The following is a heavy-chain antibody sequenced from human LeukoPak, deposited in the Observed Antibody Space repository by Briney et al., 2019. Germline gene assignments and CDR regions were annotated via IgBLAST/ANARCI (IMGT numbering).Heavy chain of an antibody. CDR1: GGSISSSSSNC. D-gene: IGHD4-23*01. J-gene: IGHJ4*02. V-gene: IGHV4-4*02. Sequence: PSETLSLTCAVSGGSISSSSSNCWTWVRQPPGKGLEWIGKIYYSGATNYNPSLKSRVTMLLDKSNNQFSLKLNSVTAADTAVYYCARNGGNSDFDYWGQGTLVTVSS. CDR3: ARNGGNSDFDY. CDR2: IYYSGAT.